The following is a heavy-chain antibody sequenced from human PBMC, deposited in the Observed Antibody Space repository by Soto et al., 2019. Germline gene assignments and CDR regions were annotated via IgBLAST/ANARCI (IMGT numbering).Heavy chain of an antibody. CDR3: ARYSGYDHFDY. CDR1: GGTFSSYA. J-gene: IGHJ4*02. D-gene: IGHD5-12*01. V-gene: IGHV1-69*04. CDR2: IIPILGIA. Sequence: ASVKVSCKASGGTFSSYAISWVRQAPGQGLEWMGRIIPILGIANYAQKFQGRVTITAGKSTSTAYMELSSLRSEDTAVYYCARYSGYDHFDYWGQGTLVTVSS.